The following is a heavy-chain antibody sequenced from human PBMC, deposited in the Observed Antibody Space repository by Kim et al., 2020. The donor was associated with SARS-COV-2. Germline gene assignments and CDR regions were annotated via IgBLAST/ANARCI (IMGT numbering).Heavy chain of an antibody. D-gene: IGHD2-15*01. V-gene: IGHV4-34*01. CDR3: ANGGNYCSGGSCFDY. CDR1: GGSLSGYY. J-gene: IGHJ4*02. Sequence: SETLSLTCAVYGGSLSGYYWSWIRQPPGKGLEWIGEVNHSGSSNYNPSLKSRDTISVDTSKNEFSLKLTSVTAADTAVYYCANGGNYCSGGSCFDYWGQG. CDR2: VNHSGSS.